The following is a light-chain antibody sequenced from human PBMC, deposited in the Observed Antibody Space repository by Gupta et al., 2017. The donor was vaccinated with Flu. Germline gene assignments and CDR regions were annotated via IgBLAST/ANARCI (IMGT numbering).Light chain of an antibody. CDR1: SSDVGSYHL. V-gene: IGLV2-23*01. CDR2: EDN. Sequence: SITISFTGTSSDVGSYHLVSWYQQHPGKAPKLMIYEDNKRPSGVSNRFSGSKSGNTASLTISGLQAEDEADYYCCSYAGSSSVLFGGGTKLTVL. J-gene: IGLJ2*01. CDR3: CSYAGSSSVL.